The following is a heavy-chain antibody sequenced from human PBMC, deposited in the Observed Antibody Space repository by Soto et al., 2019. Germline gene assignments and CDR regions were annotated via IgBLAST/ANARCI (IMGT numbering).Heavy chain of an antibody. Sequence: QVQLVQSGAEVKKPGSSVKVSCKASGGTFNRYAISWVRQAPGQGLEWMGGIIPIFGIGNDAQRFQGSVTMTADESTGTAYMELSSLRSEDTGVYYCARSAITLFGVVSIPPHYYSEMDVWGQGTTVTVSS. D-gene: IGHD3-3*01. CDR2: IIPIFGIG. CDR1: GGTFNRYA. CDR3: ARSAITLFGVVSIPPHYYSEMDV. V-gene: IGHV1-69*01. J-gene: IGHJ6*02.